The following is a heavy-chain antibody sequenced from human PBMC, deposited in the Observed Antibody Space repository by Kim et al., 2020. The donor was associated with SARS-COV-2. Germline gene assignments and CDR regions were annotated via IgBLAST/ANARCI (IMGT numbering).Heavy chain of an antibody. D-gene: IGHD3-9*01. CDR2: INPSGGST. CDR1: GYTFTSYY. CDR3: ARGVLRYFDSPYNWFDP. J-gene: IGHJ5*02. V-gene: IGHV1-46*01. Sequence: ASVKVSCKASGYTFTSYYMHWVRQAPGQGLEWMGIINPSGGSTSYAQKFQGRVTMTRDTSTSTVYMELSSLRSEDTAVYYCARGVLRYFDSPYNWFDPWGQGTLVTVSS.